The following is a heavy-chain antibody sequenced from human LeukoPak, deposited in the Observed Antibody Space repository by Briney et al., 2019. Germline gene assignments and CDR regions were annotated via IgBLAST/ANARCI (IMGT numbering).Heavy chain of an antibody. CDR1: GFTFSRYA. CDR2: IWNDGSTK. CDR3: ARQSTVATDW. V-gene: IGHV3-33*01. J-gene: IGHJ4*02. D-gene: IGHD4-23*01. Sequence: GGSLRLSCAASGFTFSRYAMHWVRQAPGKGLEWVAVIWNDGSTKNYADSVKGRFTISRENSKNTLFLQMNSLRVEDTAVYYCARQSTVATDWWGQGTLVTVSS.